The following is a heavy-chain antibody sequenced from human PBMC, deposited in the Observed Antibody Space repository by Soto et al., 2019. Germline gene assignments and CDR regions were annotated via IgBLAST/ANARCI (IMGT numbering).Heavy chain of an antibody. Sequence: QVQLQESGPGLVKPSETLSLTCTVSGGSISSYYWSWIQQPPGKGLEWIGYIYYSGSTNYNPSLKSRVTISVDTSKNQFSLKLSSVTAADTAVYYCARYNWGAMGAFDIWGQGTMVTVSS. V-gene: IGHV4-59*01. CDR3: ARYNWGAMGAFDI. J-gene: IGHJ3*02. CDR2: IYYSGST. CDR1: GGSISSYY. D-gene: IGHD1-1*01.